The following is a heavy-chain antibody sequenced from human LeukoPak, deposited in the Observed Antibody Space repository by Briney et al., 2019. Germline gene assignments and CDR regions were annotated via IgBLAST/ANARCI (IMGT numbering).Heavy chain of an antibody. CDR3: AKTRPLDSSSWSHGDY. D-gene: IGHD6-13*01. Sequence: ASVKVSCKASGGTFSSYAISWVRQAPGQGLEWMGGIIPIFGTANYAQKFQGRVSITADESTSTAYMELSSLRSEDTAVYYCAKTRPLDSSSWSHGDYWGQGTLVTVSS. J-gene: IGHJ4*02. CDR1: GGTFSSYA. CDR2: IIPIFGTA. V-gene: IGHV1-69*13.